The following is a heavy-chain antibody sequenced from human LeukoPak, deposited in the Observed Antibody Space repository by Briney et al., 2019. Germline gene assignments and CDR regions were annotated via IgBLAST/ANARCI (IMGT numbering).Heavy chain of an antibody. CDR1: DFSFQSFP. CDR2: IGTDGRNI. CDR3: ARDPGDYYGSGSSDAFDI. Sequence: GGSLRLSCAASDFSFQSFPMIWVRQAPGKGLEWVSVIGTDGRNIHYADSVKGRFTISRDNSKNTLYLQMNSLRAEDTAVYYCARDPGDYYGSGSSDAFDIWGQGTMVTVSS. D-gene: IGHD3-10*01. V-gene: IGHV3-23*01. J-gene: IGHJ3*02.